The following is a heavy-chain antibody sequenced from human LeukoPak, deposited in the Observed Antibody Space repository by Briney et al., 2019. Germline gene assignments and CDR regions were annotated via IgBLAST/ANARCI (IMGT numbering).Heavy chain of an antibody. J-gene: IGHJ4*02. V-gene: IGHV3-23*01. D-gene: IGHD6-6*01. CDR2: ISGSGGST. Sequence: PGGSLRFSCAASGFTFNSYAMSCVHQAPGKGLEWVSAISGSGGSTYYADSVKGRFTISRDNSKNTLYLQMNSLRAEDTAVYYCAKDQPLSSSSEPDYWGEGTLVTVSS. CDR3: AKDQPLSSSSEPDY. CDR1: GFTFNSYA.